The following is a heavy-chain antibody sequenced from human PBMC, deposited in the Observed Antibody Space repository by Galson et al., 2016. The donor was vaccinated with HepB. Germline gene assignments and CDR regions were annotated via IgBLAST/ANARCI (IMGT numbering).Heavy chain of an antibody. CDR1: GFTFSSYA. D-gene: IGHD2-15*01. V-gene: IGHV3-30-3*01. J-gene: IGHJ6*04. CDR2: ISYDGNNK. Sequence: SLRLSCAASGFTFSSYALHWIRQAPGKGLEWVAVISYDGNNKYHADSVRGRFTVSRDSSKNMLYLQMNSLRTEDTAVYYCAKDMGYCSGGSCYYGMDVWGKGTTVTVSS. CDR3: AKDMGYCSGGSCYYGMDV.